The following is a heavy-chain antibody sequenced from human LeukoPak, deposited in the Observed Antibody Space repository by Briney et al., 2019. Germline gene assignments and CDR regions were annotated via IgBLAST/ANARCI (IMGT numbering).Heavy chain of an antibody. V-gene: IGHV1-8*01. Sequence: GASVKVSCKASGYTFTSYDINWVRQATGQGLEWMGWMNPNSGNTGYAQKFQGRVTMTRNTSISTAYMELSSLRSEDTAVYYCARGHKDYYYYYMDVWGKGTTVTVSS. J-gene: IGHJ6*03. CDR1: GYTFTSYD. CDR3: ARGHKDYYYYYMDV. CDR2: MNPNSGNT.